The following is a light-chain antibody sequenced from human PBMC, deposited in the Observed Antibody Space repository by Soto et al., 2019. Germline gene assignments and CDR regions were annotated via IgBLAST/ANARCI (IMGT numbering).Light chain of an antibody. J-gene: IGKJ4*01. CDR1: QGSSSY. CDR2: AAS. CDR3: QQANSLPVT. V-gene: IGKV1-9*01. Sequence: DIQLTQSPSFLSASLGHIVTITCRASQGSSSYLAWYQQKPGKAPKLLIYAASSLHSGVPSRFSGSGSGTDFTLTISSLQPEDFAAYYCQQANSLPVTFGGGTKVDIK.